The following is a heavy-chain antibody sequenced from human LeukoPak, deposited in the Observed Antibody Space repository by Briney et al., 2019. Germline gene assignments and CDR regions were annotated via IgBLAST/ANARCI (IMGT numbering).Heavy chain of an antibody. CDR1: GFTFDDYA. Sequence: GGSLRLSCAASGFTFDDYAMHWVRQAPGKGLEWVSGISWNSGSIGYADSVKGRFTISRDNAKNSLYLQMNSLRAEDTALYYCAKGWLGTIASGFDPWGQGTLVTVSS. CDR3: AKGWLGTIASGFDP. CDR2: ISWNSGSI. D-gene: IGHD3-10*01. V-gene: IGHV3-9*01. J-gene: IGHJ5*02.